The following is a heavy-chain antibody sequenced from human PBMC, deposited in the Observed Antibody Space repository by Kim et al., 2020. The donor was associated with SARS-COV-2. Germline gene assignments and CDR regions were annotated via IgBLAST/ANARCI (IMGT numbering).Heavy chain of an antibody. J-gene: IGHJ5*02. D-gene: IGHD6-25*01. CDR1: GGSISSYY. CDR3: ARGRIAALTNWFDP. V-gene: IGHV4-59*13. CDR2: IYYSGST. Sequence: SETLSLTCTVSGGSISSYYWSWIRQPPGKGLEWIGYIYYSGSTNYNPSLKSRVTISVDTSKNQFSLKLSSVTAADTAVYYCARGRIAALTNWFDPWGQGTLVTVSS.